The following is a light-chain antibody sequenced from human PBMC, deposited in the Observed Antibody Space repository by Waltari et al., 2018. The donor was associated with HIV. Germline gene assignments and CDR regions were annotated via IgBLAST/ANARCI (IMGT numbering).Light chain of an antibody. CDR2: DVT. CDR3: SSYTDISNHEG. CDR1: SSDIGSYDY. Sequence: QSVLTQPASVSGSPGQSITISCTGTSSDIGSYDYVSWYQQHPGKAPKLIIFDVTNRPSGVSSRFSASKSGNTASLTISGLQPVDEADYYCSSYTDISNHEGFGGGTKLTVL. J-gene: IGLJ3*02. V-gene: IGLV2-14*03.